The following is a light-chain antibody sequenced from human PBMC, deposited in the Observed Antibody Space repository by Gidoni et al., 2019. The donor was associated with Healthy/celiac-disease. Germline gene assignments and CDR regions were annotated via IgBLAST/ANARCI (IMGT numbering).Light chain of an antibody. J-gene: IGKJ5*01. V-gene: IGKV1-39*01. CDR3: QQSYSTQEIT. Sequence: DIQMTQSPSSLSASVGDRVTITCRASQSISSYLNWYQQKPGKAPKLLIYAASSLQSGVPSRFSGSGAGTDFTLTISSLQPEEFATYYCQQSYSTQEITFGQGTRLEIK. CDR2: AAS. CDR1: QSISSY.